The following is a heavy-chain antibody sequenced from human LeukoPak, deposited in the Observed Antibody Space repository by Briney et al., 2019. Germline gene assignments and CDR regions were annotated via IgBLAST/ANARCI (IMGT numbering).Heavy chain of an antibody. CDR1: GESFSGYF. V-gene: IGHV4-34*01. CDR3: ARRQTGYSSGWSFDY. D-gene: IGHD6-19*01. J-gene: IGHJ4*02. CDR2: INHGGST. Sequence: SETLSLTCAVYGESFSGYFWSWIRQPPGKGLEWIGEINHGGSTNYKPSLKSRVTISVDTSKNQFSLKLSSVTAADTAVYYCARRQTGYSSGWSFDYWGQGTLVTVSS.